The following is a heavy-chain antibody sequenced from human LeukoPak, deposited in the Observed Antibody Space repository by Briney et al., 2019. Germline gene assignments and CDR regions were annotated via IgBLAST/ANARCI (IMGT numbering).Heavy chain of an antibody. Sequence: SETLSLTCAVYGGSFSHYYWSWVRQPPGKGLEWIGEINHSGSTNYNPSLKSRVTILVDTSKNQFSLKLSSVTAADTAVYYCARGYDSSGYYYLYWGQGTLVTVSS. D-gene: IGHD3-22*01. CDR3: ARGYDSSGYYYLY. J-gene: IGHJ4*02. V-gene: IGHV4-34*01. CDR2: INHSGST. CDR1: GGSFSHYY.